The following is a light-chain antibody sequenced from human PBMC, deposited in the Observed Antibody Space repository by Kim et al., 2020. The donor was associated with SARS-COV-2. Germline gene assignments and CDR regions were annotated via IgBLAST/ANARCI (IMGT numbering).Light chain of an antibody. V-gene: IGKV3-15*01. CDR3: LQYYNWPPLT. CDR1: QSVSSH. CDR2: AAS. Sequence: SPGERATLSCRARQSVSSHLAWYQQKPGQAPRLLISAASTRATGVPVRFSGSGSGTEFTLTISSLQSEDFAVFYCLQYYNWPPLTFGGGTKVDIK. J-gene: IGKJ4*01.